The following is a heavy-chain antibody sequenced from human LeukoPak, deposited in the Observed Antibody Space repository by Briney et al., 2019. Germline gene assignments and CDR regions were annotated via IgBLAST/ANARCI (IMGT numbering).Heavy chain of an antibody. CDR2: VFYSGRT. Sequence: PSETLSLTCSVSGDSITSTSYYWGWIRQPPGKGLEWIGTVFYSGRTYYNPSLKSRVTISIDTSKNQFSLKLSSVTAADTAVYYCARGPKAARRLYYYYYMDVWGKGTTVTVSS. CDR1: GDSITSTSYY. J-gene: IGHJ6*03. D-gene: IGHD6-6*01. V-gene: IGHV4-39*01. CDR3: ARGPKAARRLYYYYYMDV.